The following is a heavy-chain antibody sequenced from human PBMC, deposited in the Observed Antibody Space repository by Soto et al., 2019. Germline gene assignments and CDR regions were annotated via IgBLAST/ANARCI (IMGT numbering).Heavy chain of an antibody. V-gene: IGHV1-8*01. Sequence: GASVKVSCKASGYTFTSYDINWVRQATGQGLEWMGWMNPNSGNTGYAQKFQGRVTMTRNTSISTAYMELSSLRSEDTAVYYCARRHYDFWSGYYNDAFDIWGQGTMVTVSS. D-gene: IGHD3-3*01. CDR2: MNPNSGNT. J-gene: IGHJ3*02. CDR3: ARRHYDFWSGYYNDAFDI. CDR1: GYTFTSYD.